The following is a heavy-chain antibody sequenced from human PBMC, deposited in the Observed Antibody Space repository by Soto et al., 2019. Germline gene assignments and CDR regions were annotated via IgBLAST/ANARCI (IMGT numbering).Heavy chain of an antibody. J-gene: IGHJ6*01. CDR2: ISYDGSSK. D-gene: IGHD3-3*01. V-gene: IGHV3-30*17. CDR1: GFTGSSYA. Sequence: QVQLVESGGGVVQPGRSLRLSCAASGFTGSSYAMHWVRQAPGKGLLWVAVISYDGSSKNYADSVKGRFTISRDNSKSTLYLQMNSLRAEDTAVYYCARGYDWWSGYYYPYGIDVWGQGTTGIVSS. CDR3: ARGYDWWSGYYYPYGIDV.